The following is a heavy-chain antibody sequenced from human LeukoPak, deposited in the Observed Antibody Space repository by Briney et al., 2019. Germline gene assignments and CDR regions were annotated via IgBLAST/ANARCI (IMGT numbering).Heavy chain of an antibody. J-gene: IGHJ4*02. CDR2: ISYDGSNK. CDR3: RVVITTTDY. CDR1: GFTFSNYA. D-gene: IGHD3-22*01. V-gene: IGHV3-30*03. Sequence: PGGSLRLSCAASGFTFSNYAMSWVRQAPGKGLEWVAVISYDGSNKYYADSVKGRFTISRDNSKNTLYLQMNSLRAEDTAVYYCRVVITTTDYWGQGTLVTVSS.